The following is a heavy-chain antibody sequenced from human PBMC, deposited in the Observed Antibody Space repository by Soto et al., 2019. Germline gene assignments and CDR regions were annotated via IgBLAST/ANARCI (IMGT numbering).Heavy chain of an antibody. V-gene: IGHV4-34*01. Sequence: GKGREWIGEINHSGSTNYTPSLKSRVTISVDTSKNQFSLKLSSVTAAVTVVEYCASFFFQAEDGIRAVRSVSAFLLNRSSDL. J-gene: IGHJ2*01. CDR2: INHSGST. D-gene: IGHD2-2*01. CDR3: ASFFFQAEDGIRAVRSVSAFLLNRSSDL.